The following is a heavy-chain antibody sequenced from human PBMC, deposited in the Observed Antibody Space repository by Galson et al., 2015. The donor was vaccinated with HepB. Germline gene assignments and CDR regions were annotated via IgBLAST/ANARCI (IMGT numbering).Heavy chain of an antibody. Sequence: SLRLSCAASGFTFSSYGMHWVRQAPGKGLEWVAVISYDGSNKYYADSVKGRFTISRDNSKNTLYLQMNSLRAEDTAVYYCAKRARRGPHDYWGQGTLVTVS. J-gene: IGHJ4*02. V-gene: IGHV3-30*18. CDR1: GFTFSSYG. CDR2: ISYDGSNK. CDR3: AKRARRGPHDY.